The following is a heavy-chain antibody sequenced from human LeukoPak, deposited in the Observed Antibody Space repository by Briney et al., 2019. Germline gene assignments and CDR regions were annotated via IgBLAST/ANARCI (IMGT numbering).Heavy chain of an antibody. CDR3: ARETYQLLSGYYYYYMDV. Sequence: SETLSLTCAVYGGSFSGYYWSWIRKPPGKGLEWSGEINHSGSTNYNPALKSRVTISVDTSKNQFSLKLSSVTAADTAVYYCARETYQLLSGYYYYYMDVWGKGTTVTVSS. CDR1: GGSFSGYY. J-gene: IGHJ6*03. CDR2: INHSGST. D-gene: IGHD2-2*01. V-gene: IGHV4-34*01.